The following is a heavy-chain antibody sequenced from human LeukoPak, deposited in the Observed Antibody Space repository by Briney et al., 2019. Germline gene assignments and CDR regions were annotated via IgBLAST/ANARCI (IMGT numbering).Heavy chain of an antibody. V-gene: IGHV4-34*01. CDR3: AYSYGNLVVSPHHY. Sequence: SETLSLTCAVYGGSFSGYYWSWIRQPPGKGLEWIGEINHSGSTNYNPSLKSRVTISVDTSKNQFSLKLSSVTAADTAVYYCAYSYGNLVVSPHHYWGQGTLVTVSS. D-gene: IGHD3-10*01. CDR2: INHSGST. CDR1: GGSFSGYY. J-gene: IGHJ4*02.